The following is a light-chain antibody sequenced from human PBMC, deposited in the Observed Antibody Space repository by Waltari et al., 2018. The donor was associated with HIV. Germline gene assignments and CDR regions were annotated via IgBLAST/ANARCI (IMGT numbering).Light chain of an antibody. J-gene: IGKJ1*01. CDR1: QDISND. CDR3: LQDYNYPLT. V-gene: IGKV1-6*01. Sequence: AIQLTQSPASLSASVGDRVPITCRASQDISNDLGWYQQKPGQGPKLLIYATSSLRSGVPSRFSGSGSATDFTLTISSLQPEDFGTYYCLQDYNYPLTFGQGTKVEIK. CDR2: ATS.